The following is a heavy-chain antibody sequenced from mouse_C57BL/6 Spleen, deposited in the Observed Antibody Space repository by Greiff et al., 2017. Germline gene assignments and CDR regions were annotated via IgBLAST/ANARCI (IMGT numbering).Heavy chain of an antibody. V-gene: IGHV1-4*01. CDR3: ALTGTAWFAY. CDR2: INPSSGYT. J-gene: IGHJ3*01. Sequence: VQLQQSGAELARPGASVKMSCKASGYTFTSYTMHWVKQMPGPGLEWIGYINPSSGYTKYNQKFKDKATLTADKSSSTAYMQLSSLTSEDSAVYYCALTGTAWFAYWGQGTLVTVSA. CDR1: GYTFTSYT. D-gene: IGHD4-1*01.